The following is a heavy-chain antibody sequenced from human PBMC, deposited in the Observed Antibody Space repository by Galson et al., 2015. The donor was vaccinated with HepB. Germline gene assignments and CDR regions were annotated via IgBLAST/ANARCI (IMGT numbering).Heavy chain of an antibody. CDR3: ARDRSGSYSGDAVI. V-gene: IGHV1-18*01. Sequence: SVKVSCKASGYTFTSYGISWVRQAPGQGLEWMGWISAYNGNTNYAQKLQGRVTMTTDTSASTAYMELRSLRSDDTAVYYCARDRSGSYSGDAVIWGQGTLVTVSS. CDR2: ISAYNGNT. CDR1: GYTFTSYG. D-gene: IGHD1-26*01. J-gene: IGHJ4*02.